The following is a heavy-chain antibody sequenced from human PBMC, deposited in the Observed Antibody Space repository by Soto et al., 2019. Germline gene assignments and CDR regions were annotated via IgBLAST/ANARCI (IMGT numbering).Heavy chain of an antibody. CDR3: ARDRGPYYDILTGYYNDYYYGMDV. D-gene: IGHD3-9*01. CDR1: GYTFTGYY. CDR2: INPNSGGT. J-gene: IGHJ6*02. V-gene: IGHV1-2*02. Sequence: ASVKVSCKASGYTFTGYYMHWVRQAPGQGLEWMGWINPNSGGTNYAQKFQGRVTMTRDTSISTAYMELSRLRSDDTAVYYCARDRGPYYDILTGYYNDYYYGMDVWGQGTTVTAP.